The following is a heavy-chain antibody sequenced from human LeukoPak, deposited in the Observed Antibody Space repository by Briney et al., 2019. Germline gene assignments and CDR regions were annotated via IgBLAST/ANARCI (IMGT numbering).Heavy chain of an antibody. J-gene: IGHJ4*02. CDR3: AGLPPSHLGYFDY. D-gene: IGHD3-3*02. V-gene: IGHV4-59*01. CDR1: GGSISRNY. CDR2: TYDTGST. Sequence: SETLSLTCSVSGGSISRNYWNWIRQPAGKGPEWIGYTYDTGSTIYTPSLKSRVTISLDTSRNQVSLKLISVTAADTAVYYCAGLPPSHLGYFDYWGQGIPVTVSS.